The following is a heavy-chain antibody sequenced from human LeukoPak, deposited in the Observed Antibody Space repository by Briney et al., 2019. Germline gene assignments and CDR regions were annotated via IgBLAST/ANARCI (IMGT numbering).Heavy chain of an antibody. J-gene: IGHJ4*02. CDR3: ARSPRYSSSWYGY. CDR2: IYYSGSS. D-gene: IGHD6-13*01. CDR1: GGSISSYY. Sequence: SETLSLTCTVSGGSISSYYWSWIRQPPGKGLEWIGYIYYSGSSNYNPSLKSRVTISVDTSKNQFSLKLSSVTAADTAVYYCARSPRYSSSWYGYWGQGTLVTVSS. V-gene: IGHV4-59*01.